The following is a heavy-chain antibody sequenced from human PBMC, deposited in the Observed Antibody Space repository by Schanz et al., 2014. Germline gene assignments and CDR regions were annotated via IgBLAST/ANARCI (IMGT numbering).Heavy chain of an antibody. V-gene: IGHV3-74*02. D-gene: IGHD4-17*01. CDR2: INSVGSNT. Sequence: EVQLLESGGGLVQPGGSLRLSCAASGFTFSSYWMHWVRQVPGKGLVWVARINSVGSNTDYADSVTGRFTISRDNAKNTLYLQMNTLRAEDTAVYYCARKMKLGVYGGKGHDSLDIWDQGTMVTVSS. J-gene: IGHJ3*02. CDR3: ARKMKLGVYGGKGHDSLDI. CDR1: GFTFSSYW.